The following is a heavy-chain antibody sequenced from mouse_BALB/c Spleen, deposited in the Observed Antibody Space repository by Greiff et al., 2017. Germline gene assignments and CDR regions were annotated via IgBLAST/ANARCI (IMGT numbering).Heavy chain of an antibody. CDR1: GFAFSSYD. D-gene: IGHD1-1*01. J-gene: IGHJ3*01. CDR3: ERHALYYYGSSYGFAY. Sequence: EVHLVESGGGLVKPGGSLKLSCAASGFAFSSYDMSWVRQTPEKRLEWVAYISSGGGSTYYPDTVKGRFTISRDNAKNTLYLQMSSLKSEDTAMYYCERHALYYYGSSYGFAYWGQGTLVTVSA. CDR2: ISSGGGST. V-gene: IGHV5-12-1*01.